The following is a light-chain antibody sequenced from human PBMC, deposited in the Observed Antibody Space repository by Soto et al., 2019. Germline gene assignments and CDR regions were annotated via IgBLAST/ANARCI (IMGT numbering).Light chain of an antibody. CDR1: SSDVGGYNY. CDR3: SSYTSSSTLVV. J-gene: IGLJ2*01. Sequence: QYVLTQPASVSGSPGQSITISCTGTSSDVGGYNYVSWYQQHPGKAPKLMIYDVSNRPSGVSNRFSGSKSGNTVSLTISGLQAEDEADYYCSSYTSSSTLVVFGGGTKVTVL. V-gene: IGLV2-14*01. CDR2: DVS.